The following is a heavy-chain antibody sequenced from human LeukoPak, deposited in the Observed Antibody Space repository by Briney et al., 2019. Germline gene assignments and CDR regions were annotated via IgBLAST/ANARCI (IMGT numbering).Heavy chain of an antibody. Sequence: GGSLRLSCAASGFTFSSYGMHWVRQAPGKGLEWVAFIRYDGSNKYYADSVKGRFTISRDNSKNRLYLQMNSLRAEDTAVYYCAKDSLSGTLVAAGDYFDYWGQGTLVTVSS. CDR2: IRYDGSNK. D-gene: IGHD2-15*01. J-gene: IGHJ4*02. V-gene: IGHV3-30*02. CDR1: GFTFSSYG. CDR3: AKDSLSGTLVAAGDYFDY.